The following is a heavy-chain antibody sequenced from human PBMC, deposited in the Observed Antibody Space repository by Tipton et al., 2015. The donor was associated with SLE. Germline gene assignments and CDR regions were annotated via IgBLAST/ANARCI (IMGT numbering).Heavy chain of an antibody. V-gene: IGHV4-39*07. J-gene: IGHJ5*02. D-gene: IGHD3-3*01. CDR2: IYYSGST. Sequence: GLVKPSETLSLTCTVSGGSISSSSYYWGWIRQPPGKGLEWIGSIYYSGSTYYNPSLKSRVTISVDTSKNQFSLKLSSVTAADTAVYYCARHKDFLEWLSSAHWFDPWGQGTLVTVSS. CDR1: GGSISSSSYY. CDR3: ARHKDFLEWLSSAHWFDP.